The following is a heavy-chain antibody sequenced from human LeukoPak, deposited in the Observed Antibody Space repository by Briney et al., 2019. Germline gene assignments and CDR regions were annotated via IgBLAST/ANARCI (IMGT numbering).Heavy chain of an antibody. D-gene: IGHD5-12*01. Sequence: GESLQISWKGSGYIFTSYWIGWVRQLPGKGLEWMGIIYPGDSDTRYSPSFQGQVTISADKSISTAYLQWSSLKASDTAMYYCARPRVVATRSYYFDYWGQGTLVTVSS. CDR1: GYIFTSYW. CDR2: IYPGDSDT. J-gene: IGHJ4*02. CDR3: ARPRVVATRSYYFDY. V-gene: IGHV5-51*01.